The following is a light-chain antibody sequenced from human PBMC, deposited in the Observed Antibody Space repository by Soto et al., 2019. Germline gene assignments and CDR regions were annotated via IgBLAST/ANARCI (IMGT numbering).Light chain of an antibody. Sequence: QSVLTQPPSASGTPGQRVTISCSGSSSNIGSNYVYWYQQLPGTAPKLLIYSNNQRPSGVPDRFSGSKSDTSASLAISGLRSEDEADYYCQSYDSSLSGSVFGGGTKLTVL. CDR2: SNN. J-gene: IGLJ3*02. CDR1: SSNIGSNY. CDR3: QSYDSSLSGSV. V-gene: IGLV1-47*02.